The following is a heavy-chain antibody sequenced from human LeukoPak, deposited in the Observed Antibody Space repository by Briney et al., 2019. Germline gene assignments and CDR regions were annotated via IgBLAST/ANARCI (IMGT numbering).Heavy chain of an antibody. V-gene: IGHV4-34*01. CDR3: ARLSDFWSGYYQTFLPDY. J-gene: IGHJ4*02. Sequence: PSETLSLTCAVHGGPLSGFSWTWIRQSPGKGLEWIGEINDSVSTNYNPSLKSRVTISADTSKIQFSLSLSSVTAADTAVYYCARLSDFWSGYYQTFLPDYWGQGTLVTVSS. D-gene: IGHD3-3*01. CDR2: INDSVST. CDR1: GGPLSGFS.